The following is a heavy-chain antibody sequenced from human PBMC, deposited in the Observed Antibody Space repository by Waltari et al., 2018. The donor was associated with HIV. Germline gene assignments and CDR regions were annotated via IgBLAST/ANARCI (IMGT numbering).Heavy chain of an antibody. D-gene: IGHD3-10*01. V-gene: IGHV3-30*18. CDR1: GFTFSING. Sequence: QENLVESGGGVVQPGGSLRLSCAGSGFTFSINGMNWVRPSPGKGREWVATISENGKRTDYVDSGKGRFNISRDNSKHTVFLQMSSLRAEDTSVYYCAKDLAGSSLWGQGALVTVSS. J-gene: IGHJ4*02. CDR3: AKDLAGSSL. CDR2: ISENGKRT.